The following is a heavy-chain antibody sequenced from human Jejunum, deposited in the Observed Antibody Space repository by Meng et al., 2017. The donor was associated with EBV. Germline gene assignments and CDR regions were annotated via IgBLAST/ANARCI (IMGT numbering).Heavy chain of an antibody. D-gene: IGHD3-22*01. CDR1: GGSISSSSYY. Sequence: LQVEGAGPGLVKPSETLSLTCIVSGGSISSSSYYWGWIRQPPGKGLEWIGSIYYSGSTYYNPSLKSRVTISVDTSKNQFSLKLSSVTAADTAVYYCARTYYYDSSGYAPFDYWGQGTLVTVSS. J-gene: IGHJ4*02. V-gene: IGHV4-39*07. CDR3: ARTYYYDSSGYAPFDY. CDR2: IYYSGST.